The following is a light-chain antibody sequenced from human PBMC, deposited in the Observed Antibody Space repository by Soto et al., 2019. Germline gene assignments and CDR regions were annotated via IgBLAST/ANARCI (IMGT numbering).Light chain of an antibody. J-gene: IGKJ3*01. CDR2: AAS. Sequence: DIQMTQSPSSLSASVGDRLTITCRASQGIGNNLAWFQQKPGKAPKSLIYAASNLQSGVPPKFSGSGSGTEFTLTITSLQPEDFATYFWQQYNTHPFTFGPGTKVDIK. CDR1: QGIGNN. CDR3: QQYNTHPFT. V-gene: IGKV1-16*02.